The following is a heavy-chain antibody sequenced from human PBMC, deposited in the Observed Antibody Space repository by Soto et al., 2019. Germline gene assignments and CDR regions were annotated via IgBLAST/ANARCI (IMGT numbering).Heavy chain of an antibody. Sequence: SETLSLTCAVSGGSISSSNWWSWVRQPPGKGLEWIGEIYHSGSTNYNPSLKSRITITVDTSKNQFSLKLNYMTAADTAVYYCARHNYGSGSTYFDYWGQGTLVTVSS. CDR1: GGSISSSNW. V-gene: IGHV4-4*02. J-gene: IGHJ4*02. CDR3: ARHNYGSGSTYFDY. D-gene: IGHD3-10*01. CDR2: IYHSGST.